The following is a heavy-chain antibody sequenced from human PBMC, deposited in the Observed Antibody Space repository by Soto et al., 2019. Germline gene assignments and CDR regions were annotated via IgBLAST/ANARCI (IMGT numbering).Heavy chain of an antibody. V-gene: IGHV2-5*02. D-gene: IGHD2-2*01. Sequence: QITLKASGPTLVKPTQTLTLTCTFSGFSLSTSGVGVGWIRQPPGKALEWLALIYWDDDKRHSPSLKSRLTITKDTSKDHLALTMTPMDPPDTPSYYCAHRPIGYCSSTGYYGVADLDSWSQGTRVTASS. CDR3: AHRPIGYCSSTGYYGVADLDS. J-gene: IGHJ4*02. CDR2: IYWDDDK. CDR1: GFSLSTSGVG.